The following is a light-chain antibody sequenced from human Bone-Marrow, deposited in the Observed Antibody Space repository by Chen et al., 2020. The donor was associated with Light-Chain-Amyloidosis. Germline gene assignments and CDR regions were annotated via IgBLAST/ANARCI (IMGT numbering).Light chain of an antibody. CDR3: CSSSDTDTLI. CDR1: STDVGHYNL. Sequence: QSALTQPASVAGSVGQSITISCTGTSTDVGHYNLVSWYHQHPGEAPKLMIYEDSERPSGVSTRFSGSKSGNTASLTISGLQTEDQADYYCCSSSDTDTLIFGTGTRLTVL. V-gene: IGLV2-23*01. CDR2: EDS. J-gene: IGLJ2*01.